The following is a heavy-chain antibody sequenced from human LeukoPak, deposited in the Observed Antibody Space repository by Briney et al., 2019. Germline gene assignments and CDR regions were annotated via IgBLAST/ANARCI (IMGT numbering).Heavy chain of an antibody. CDR3: TRFNYDILTGYRPYYGMDV. V-gene: IGHV3-49*04. D-gene: IGHD3-9*01. Sequence: PGRSLRLSYTASGFTFGDYAMSWVRQAPGKGLEWVGFIRSKAYGGTTEYAASVKGRFTISRDDSKSIAYLQMNSLKTEDTAVYYCTRFNYDILTGYRPYYGMDVWGQGTTVTVSS. CDR1: GFTFGDYA. J-gene: IGHJ6*02. CDR2: IRSKAYGGTT.